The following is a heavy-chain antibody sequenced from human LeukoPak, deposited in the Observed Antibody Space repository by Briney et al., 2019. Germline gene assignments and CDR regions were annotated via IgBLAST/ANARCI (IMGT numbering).Heavy chain of an antibody. CDR3: ARAKQWLATYYFDS. CDR2: ISSSGSTI. D-gene: IGHD6-19*01. CDR1: GFTFSSYE. V-gene: IGHV3-48*03. Sequence: PGGSLRLSCAASGFTFSSYEMNWVRQAPGKGLEWVSYISSSGSTIYYADSVKGRFTISRHNSKNTLYLQMNSLRVEDTAVYYCARAKQWLATYYFDSWGQGTLVTVSS. J-gene: IGHJ4*02.